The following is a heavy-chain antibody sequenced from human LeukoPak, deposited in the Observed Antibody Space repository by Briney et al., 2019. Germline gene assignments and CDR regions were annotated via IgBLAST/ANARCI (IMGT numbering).Heavy chain of an antibody. Sequence: SETLSLTCTVSGGSISSSSYYWGWIRQPPGKGLEWIGSIYYSGSTYYNPSLKSRVTVSVDTSKNQFSLKLSSVTAADTAVYYCARMKVGATLGTIYWGQGTLVTVSS. CDR1: GGSISSSSYY. J-gene: IGHJ4*02. V-gene: IGHV4-39*01. CDR3: ARMKVGATLGTIY. D-gene: IGHD1-26*01. CDR2: IYYSGST.